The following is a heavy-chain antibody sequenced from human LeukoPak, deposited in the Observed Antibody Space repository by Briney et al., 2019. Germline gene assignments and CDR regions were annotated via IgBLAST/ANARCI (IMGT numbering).Heavy chain of an antibody. CDR1: GFTFSDYA. CDR2: IRSKAHEGAT. Sequence: GGSLRLSCSASGFTFSDYAMSWVRQAPGRGLEWVSFIRSKAHEGATQYAATVKGRFTISRDDSNSIAYLQMNSLKTEDTAVYYCTRVEWVGDYDLEGGLDYWGQGTLVTVSS. J-gene: IGHJ4*02. CDR3: TRVEWVGDYDLEGGLDY. V-gene: IGHV3-49*04. D-gene: IGHD4-17*01.